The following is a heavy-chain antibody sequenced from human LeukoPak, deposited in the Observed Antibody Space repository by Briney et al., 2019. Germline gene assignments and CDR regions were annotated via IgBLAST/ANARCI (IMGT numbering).Heavy chain of an antibody. CDR1: GFTFSSYS. J-gene: IGHJ4*02. Sequence: PGGSLRLSCAASGFTFSSYSMNWVRQAPGKGLEWVSSISSSSSYIYYADSVKGRFTISRDNSKNTLYLQMINLGAEDTAVYYCAKRFSAFYSFDCWGQGTLVTVSS. CDR3: AKRFSAFYSFDC. V-gene: IGHV3-21*04. CDR2: ISSSSSYI. D-gene: IGHD2-21*01.